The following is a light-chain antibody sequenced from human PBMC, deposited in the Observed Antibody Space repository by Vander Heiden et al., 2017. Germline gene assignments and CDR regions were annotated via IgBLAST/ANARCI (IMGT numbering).Light chain of an antibody. CDR1: SSDVGGYNY. J-gene: IGLJ2*01. V-gene: IGLV2-14*01. CDR2: DVS. CDR3: SSSTSSSTLVV. Sequence: QSALTQPASVSGSPAQSITISCTGTSSDVGGYNYVSWYQQHPGKDPKLMIYDVSNRPSGVSNRFSGSKSGNTASLTISGLQAEDEADYYCSSSTSSSTLVVFGGGTKLTVL.